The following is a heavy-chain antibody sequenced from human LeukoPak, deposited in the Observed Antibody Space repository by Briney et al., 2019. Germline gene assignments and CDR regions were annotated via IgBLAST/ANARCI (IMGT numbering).Heavy chain of an antibody. CDR3: ARGDYGDYAFDY. CDR2: IYYSGST. CDR1: GGSISSGGYY. D-gene: IGHD4-17*01. V-gene: IGHV4-31*03. J-gene: IGHJ4*02. Sequence: PSETLSLTCTVSGGSISSGGYYWSWIRQHPGKGLEWIGYIYYSGSTYYNPSLKSRVTISVDTSKNQFSLKLSSVTAADTAVYYCARGDYGDYAFDYWGQGTLVTVSS.